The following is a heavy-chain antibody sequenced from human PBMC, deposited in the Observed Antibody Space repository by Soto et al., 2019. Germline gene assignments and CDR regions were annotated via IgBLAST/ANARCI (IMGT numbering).Heavy chain of an antibody. Sequence: EVQLVESGGGLVQPGGSLRLSCAASGFTFSSYWMHWVRQAPGKGLVWVSRINSDGSSTSYADSVKGRFTMSRDNAKNTLYLLINSLRAEDTAVYYCARGDNYDYIWGSYRPVLFDYWGQGTMVTVSS. J-gene: IGHJ4*02. CDR2: INSDGSST. V-gene: IGHV3-74*01. CDR3: ARGDNYDYIWGSYRPVLFDY. D-gene: IGHD3-16*02. CDR1: GFTFSSYW.